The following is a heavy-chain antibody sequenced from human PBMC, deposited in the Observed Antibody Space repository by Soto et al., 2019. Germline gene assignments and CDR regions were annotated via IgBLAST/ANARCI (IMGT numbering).Heavy chain of an antibody. J-gene: IGHJ6*02. CDR2: IIPIFGTA. D-gene: IGHD3-3*01. CDR3: ARGTDSDFWSGYYDYYYYGMDV. Sequence: GASVKVSCKASGGTFSSYAISWVRQAPGQGPEWMGGIIPIFGTANYAQKFQGRVTITADKSTSTAYMELSSLRSEDTAVYYCARGTDSDFWSGYYDYYYYGMDVWGQGTTDTVSS. CDR1: GGTFSSYA. V-gene: IGHV1-69*06.